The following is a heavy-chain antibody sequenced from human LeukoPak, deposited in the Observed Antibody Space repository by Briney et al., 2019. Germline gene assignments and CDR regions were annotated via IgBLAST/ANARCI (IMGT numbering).Heavy chain of an antibody. D-gene: IGHD3-3*01. CDR1: GFTFSSYG. CDR3: TKDGDFWSGEGMDF. V-gene: IGHV3-30*18. CDR2: ISYDGSNK. Sequence: GGSLRLSCAASGFTFSSYGMHWVRQAPGKGLEWVAVISYDGSNKFYGDSVKGRFTISRDNSKNTLYLQMNSLRAEDTAVYYCTKDGDFWSGEGMDFWGQGTTVTVSS. J-gene: IGHJ6*02.